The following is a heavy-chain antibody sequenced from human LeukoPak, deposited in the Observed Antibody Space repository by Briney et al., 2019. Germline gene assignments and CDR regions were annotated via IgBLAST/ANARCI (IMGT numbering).Heavy chain of an antibody. CDR3: ARGPTVVVVAARYYYYGMDV. D-gene: IGHD2-15*01. Sequence: ASVKVSCKASGYTFTGYYMHWVRQAPGQGLEWMGWINPNSGGTNYAQKLQGRVTMTRDTSISTAYMELSRLRSDDTAVYYCARGPTVVVVAARYYYYGMDVWGQGTTVTVSS. CDR2: INPNSGGT. CDR1: GYTFTGYY. J-gene: IGHJ6*02. V-gene: IGHV1-2*02.